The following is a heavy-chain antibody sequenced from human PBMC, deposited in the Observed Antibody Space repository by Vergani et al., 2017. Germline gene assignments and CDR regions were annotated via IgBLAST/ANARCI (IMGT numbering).Heavy chain of an antibody. Sequence: QVQLQESGPGLVKPSQTLSLTCTVSGGSISSGEYYLSWIRQPPGKGLEWSGYSYYSGSTYYNPSLKSRVTISVETSKNQFSLKLSSVTAADTAVYYSATVTMVRGVKDWGQGTLVTVSS. CDR2: SYYSGST. J-gene: IGHJ4*02. D-gene: IGHD3-10*01. CDR1: GGSISSGEYY. V-gene: IGHV4-30-4*08. CDR3: ATVTMVRGVKD.